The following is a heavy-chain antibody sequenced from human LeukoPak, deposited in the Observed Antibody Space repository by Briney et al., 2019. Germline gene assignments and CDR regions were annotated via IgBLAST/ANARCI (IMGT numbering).Heavy chain of an antibody. CDR2: ISNDGNNK. D-gene: IGHD4-17*01. V-gene: IGHV3-30*03. CDR1: GFTFSNYV. CDR3: ARGDYGFVY. J-gene: IGHJ4*02. Sequence: GGSLRLSCAASGFTFSNYVLYWVRQAPGKGLEWVAVISNDGNNKQYADSVKGRFTISRDNSKNTLYLQMNSLRADDTAVYYCARGDYGFVYWGQGTLVTVSS.